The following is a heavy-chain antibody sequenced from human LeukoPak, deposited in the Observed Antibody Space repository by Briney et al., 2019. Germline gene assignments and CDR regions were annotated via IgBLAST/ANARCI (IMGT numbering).Heavy chain of an antibody. CDR3: ARRWELLYAFDI. D-gene: IGHD1-26*01. J-gene: IGHJ3*02. Sequence: SETLSLTCTVSGGSISSYYWSWIRQPPGKGLEWIGYIYHSGSTNYNPSLKSRVTISVDTSKNQFSLKLSSVTAADTAVYYCARRWELLYAFDIWGQGTMVTVSS. V-gene: IGHV4-59*08. CDR2: IYHSGST. CDR1: GGSISSYY.